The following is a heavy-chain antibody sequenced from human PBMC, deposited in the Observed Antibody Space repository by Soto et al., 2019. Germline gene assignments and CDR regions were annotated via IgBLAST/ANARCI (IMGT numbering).Heavy chain of an antibody. D-gene: IGHD3-3*01. CDR1: GFTFSSYS. V-gene: IGHV3-21*01. J-gene: IGHJ4*02. Sequence: PGGSLRLSCAASGFTFSSYSMNWVRQAPGKGLEWVSSISSSSSYIYYADSVKGRFTISRDNAKNSLYLQMNSLRAEDTAVYYCAIDFWSGYYSDYWGQGXLVTVYS. CDR2: ISSSSSYI. CDR3: AIDFWSGYYSDY.